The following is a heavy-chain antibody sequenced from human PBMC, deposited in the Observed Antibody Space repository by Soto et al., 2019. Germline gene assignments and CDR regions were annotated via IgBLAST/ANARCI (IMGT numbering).Heavy chain of an antibody. Sequence: PGGSLRLSCAASGFTFSTHWMHWVRQAPGKGLEWVSRINPDGSATAHADSVRGRFSTSRDNARNTLYLQMITLRAEDTAIYYCASAPPGIGVDYWGQGTLVTVSS. J-gene: IGHJ4*03. CDR1: GFTFSTHW. D-gene: IGHD3-3*01. V-gene: IGHV3-74*01. CDR3: ASAPPGIGVDY. CDR2: INPDGSAT.